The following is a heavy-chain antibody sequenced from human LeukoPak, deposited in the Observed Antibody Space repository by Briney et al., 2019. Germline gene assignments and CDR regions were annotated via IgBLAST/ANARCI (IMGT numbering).Heavy chain of an antibody. D-gene: IGHD3-22*01. CDR1: GGSISSGGYY. CDR3: ARGQGSYYYDSSRFFGMFDY. Sequence: SETLSLTCTVSGGSISSGGYYWSWIRQPPGKGLEWIGYIYHSGSTYYNPSLKSRVTISVDRSKNQFSLKLSSVTAADTAVCYCARGQGSYYYDSSRFFGMFDYWGRGTLVTVSS. J-gene: IGHJ4*02. CDR2: IYHSGST. V-gene: IGHV4-30-2*01.